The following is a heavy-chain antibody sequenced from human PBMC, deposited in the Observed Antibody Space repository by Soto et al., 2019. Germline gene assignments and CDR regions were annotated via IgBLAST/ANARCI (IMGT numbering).Heavy chain of an antibody. CDR3: ARGAKWLRSPYYYYYMDV. Sequence: ASVKVSCKASGYTFTSYAINRVRQATGQGLEWMGWMNPNRGNTGYAQKFQGRVTMTRNTSISTAYMELSSLRSEDTAVYYCARGAKWLRSPYYYYYMDVWGKGTTVTVSS. J-gene: IGHJ6*03. CDR2: MNPNRGNT. D-gene: IGHD5-12*01. V-gene: IGHV1-8*01. CDR1: GYTFTSYA.